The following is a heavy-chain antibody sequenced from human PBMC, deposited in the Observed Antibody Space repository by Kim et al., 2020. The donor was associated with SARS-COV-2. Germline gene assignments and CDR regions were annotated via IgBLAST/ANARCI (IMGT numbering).Heavy chain of an antibody. J-gene: IGHJ4*03. CDR3: ASEAEYCSSTSCYESYLD. D-gene: IGHD2-2*01. CDR1: GFTVSSNY. CDR2: IYSGGST. V-gene: IGHV3-53*04. Sequence: GGSLRLSCAASGFTVSSNYMSWVRQAPGKGLEWVSVIYSGGSTYYADSAKGRFTISRHNSKNKPYLQMNSLRAEDTAVYYCASEAEYCSSTSCYESYLD.